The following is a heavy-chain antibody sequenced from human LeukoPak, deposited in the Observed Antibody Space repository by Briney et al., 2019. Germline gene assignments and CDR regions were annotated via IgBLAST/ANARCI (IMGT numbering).Heavy chain of an antibody. Sequence: GGSLRLSCVASGFNFSPYALHCVRQAPGKGLEWVAAISYDGSNKYYADSVKGRFTISRDESKNTLYLQMNSLRRDDTAVYYCTRAPHGMDVWGQGTTVTVSS. V-gene: IGHV3-30*04. CDR1: GFNFSPYA. CDR3: TRAPHGMDV. CDR2: ISYDGSNK. J-gene: IGHJ6*02.